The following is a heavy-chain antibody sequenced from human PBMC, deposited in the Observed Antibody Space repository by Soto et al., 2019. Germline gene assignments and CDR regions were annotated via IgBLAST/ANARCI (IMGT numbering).Heavy chain of an antibody. J-gene: IGHJ4*02. CDR2: IYYSGST. V-gene: IGHV4-59*01. CDR1: GGSISSYY. D-gene: IGHD4-17*01. CDR3: ARGDYGDYFDY. Sequence: SETLSLTCTVSGGSISSYYWSWIRQPPGKGLEWIGYIYYSGSTNYNPSLKSRVTISVDTSKNQFSLKLSSVTAADTAVYYCARGDYGDYFDYWGQGTLVTVS.